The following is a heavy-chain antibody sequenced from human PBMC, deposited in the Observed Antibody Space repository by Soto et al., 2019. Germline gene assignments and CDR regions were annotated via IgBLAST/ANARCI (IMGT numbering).Heavy chain of an antibody. Sequence: EVQLVESGGGLVQPGGSLRLSCAASGFTFSTYWMHWIRQVPGKGLEWVSRINSDASHTYYADSVKGRFTISRDNAKNTLHLEMNCLRAEDTAVYYCVRCGRCFTTSCYGYWFEPWGQGTLVTVSS. V-gene: IGHV3-74*01. J-gene: IGHJ5*02. CDR3: VRCGRCFTTSCYGYWFEP. CDR1: GFTFSTYW. CDR2: INSDASHT. D-gene: IGHD2-2*01.